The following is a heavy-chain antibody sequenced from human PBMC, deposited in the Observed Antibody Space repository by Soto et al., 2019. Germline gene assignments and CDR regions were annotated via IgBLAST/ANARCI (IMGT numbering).Heavy chain of an antibody. V-gene: IGHV3-73*01. J-gene: IGHJ6*02. CDR1: GFTFTGSD. Sequence: GGSLRLSCAASGFTFTGSDVHWVRQASGKGLEWLGRIRSKANNYATSYAASVRGRFTISRDDSDNTAYLQMSSLKTEDTAVYYCTRHQEGRSMVFYGMDVWGQGTTVTVSS. D-gene: IGHD3-3*02. CDR2: IRSKANNYAT. CDR3: TRHQEGRSMVFYGMDV.